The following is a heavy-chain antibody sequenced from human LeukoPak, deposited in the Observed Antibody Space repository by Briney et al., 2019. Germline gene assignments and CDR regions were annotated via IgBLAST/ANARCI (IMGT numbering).Heavy chain of an antibody. V-gene: IGHV3-11*06. CDR2: IGIDSGNT. CDR3: ARDYKYAFDN. CDR1: GFTLSDHY. J-gene: IGHJ4*02. D-gene: IGHD5-24*01. Sequence: GGSLRLFCAASGFTLSDHYMDWVRQAPGKGLEWISYIGIDSGNTNYADSVKGRFTISGDKAKNSLYLQMNSLRVEDTAVYYCARDYKYAFDNWGQGTLVTVSS.